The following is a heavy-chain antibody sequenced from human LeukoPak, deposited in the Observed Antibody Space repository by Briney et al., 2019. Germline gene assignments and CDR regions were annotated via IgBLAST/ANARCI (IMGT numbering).Heavy chain of an antibody. Sequence: PSETLSLTCTVSGVSISSYYWSWIRQPPGKGLEWIGYVFYSGSTNYNPSLKSRVTMSLGTSKNQISLKLSSVTAADTAMYYCASHTTVVPPHYFDYWGQGTLVTVSS. J-gene: IGHJ4*02. CDR2: VFYSGST. D-gene: IGHD4-23*01. V-gene: IGHV4-59*08. CDR3: ASHTTVVPPHYFDY. CDR1: GVSISSYY.